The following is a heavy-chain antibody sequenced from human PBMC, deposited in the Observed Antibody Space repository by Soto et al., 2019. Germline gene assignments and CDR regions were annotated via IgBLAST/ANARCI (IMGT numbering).Heavy chain of an antibody. V-gene: IGHV4-34*01. CDR3: ARDHHRIYDDSSGDRLALFDY. CDR1: GGSFSGYY. CDR2: INHSGST. J-gene: IGHJ4*02. Sequence: SETLSLTCAVYGGSFSGYYWTWIRQPPGKGLEWIGEINHSGSTNYNPSLKSRVTISVDTSKNQFSLKLSSVTAADTAVYYCARDHHRIYDDSSGDRLALFDYWGQGTMVTVSS. D-gene: IGHD3-22*01.